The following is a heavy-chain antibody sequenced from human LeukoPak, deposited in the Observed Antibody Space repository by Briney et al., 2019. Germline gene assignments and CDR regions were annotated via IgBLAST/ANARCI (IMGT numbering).Heavy chain of an antibody. J-gene: IGHJ4*02. Sequence: PGGSLRLFCAASGFTFSSYAMHWVRQAPGKGLEWVAVISYDGSNKYYADSVKGRFTISRDNSKNTLYLQMNSLRAEDTAVYYCARVRGNTYYDFWSAAPFDYWGQGTLVTVSS. CDR3: ARVRGNTYYDFWSAAPFDY. D-gene: IGHD3-3*01. V-gene: IGHV3-30-3*01. CDR2: ISYDGSNK. CDR1: GFTFSSYA.